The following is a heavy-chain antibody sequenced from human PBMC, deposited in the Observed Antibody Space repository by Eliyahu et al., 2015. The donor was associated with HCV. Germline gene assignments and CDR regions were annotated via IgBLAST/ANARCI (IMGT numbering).Heavy chain of an antibody. CDR1: GFXFSNAW. Sequence: EVQLVESGGGLVKPGGSLRLSXAASGFXFSNAWMXWXRQAPGKGLEWVGRIKSKTDGGTTDYAAPVKGRFTISRDDSKNTLYLQMNSLKTEDTAVYYCTTGGSGSYYSYYWGQGTLVTVSS. J-gene: IGHJ4*02. D-gene: IGHD3-10*01. CDR3: TTGGSGSYYSYY. CDR2: IKSKTDGGTT. V-gene: IGHV3-15*07.